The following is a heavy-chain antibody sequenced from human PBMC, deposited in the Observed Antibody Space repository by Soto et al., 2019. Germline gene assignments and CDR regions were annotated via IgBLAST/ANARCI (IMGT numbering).Heavy chain of an antibody. J-gene: IGHJ4*02. CDR2: VYYSGAT. Sequence: TXSLAWMGTVDSMGSGGHYYNWIRQLPGKGLEWIGYVYYSGATHYNPSLRARATISRDTSKNQFFLRLISVTAADTAVYFCTRGKDLEPTVWGYWGQGTQVTVYS. CDR3: TRGKDLEPTVWGY. CDR1: VDSMGSGGHY. D-gene: IGHD7-27*01. V-gene: IGHV4-31*02.